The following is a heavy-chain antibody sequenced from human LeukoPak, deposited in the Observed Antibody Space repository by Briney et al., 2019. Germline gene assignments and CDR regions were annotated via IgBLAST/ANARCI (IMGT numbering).Heavy chain of an antibody. J-gene: IGHJ3*02. CDR3: ARDRSGSANYYGPFDI. CDR1: GGSFSGYY. V-gene: IGHV4-34*01. CDR2: TKHRGST. Sequence: SETLSLTCAVDGGSFSGYYWSWIRQPPGKGREWGGETKHRGSTNYNPSLKSRATISVDTSKNQFSLKLSSVTAADTAVYYCARDRSGSANYYGPFDIWGQGTVVTVSS. D-gene: IGHD3-10*01.